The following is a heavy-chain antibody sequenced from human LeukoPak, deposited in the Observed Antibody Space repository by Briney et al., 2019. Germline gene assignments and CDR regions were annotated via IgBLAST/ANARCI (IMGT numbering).Heavy chain of an antibody. V-gene: IGHV4-31*03. J-gene: IGHJ4*02. D-gene: IGHD3-22*01. Sequence: SETLPPTCTVSGVSISSGGYYWSWIRQHPGKGLEWIGYIYYSGSTYYNPSLKSRVTISVDTSKNQFSLKLSSVTAADTAVYYCARRGPDSGGYYFDYWGQGTLVTVSS. CDR3: ARRGPDSGGYYFDY. CDR2: IYYSGST. CDR1: GVSISSGGYY.